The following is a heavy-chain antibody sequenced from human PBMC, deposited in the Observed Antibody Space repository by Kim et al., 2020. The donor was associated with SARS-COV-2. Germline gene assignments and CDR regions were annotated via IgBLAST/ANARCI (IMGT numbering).Heavy chain of an antibody. CDR2: ISGSGGST. CDR3: AKGRGYSYGVTPVTPIGY. V-gene: IGHV3-23*01. J-gene: IGHJ4*02. D-gene: IGHD5-18*01. CDR1: GFTFSSYA. Sequence: GGSLRLSCAASGFTFSSYAMSWVRQAPGKGLEWVSAISGSGGSTYYADSVKGRFTISRDNSKNTLYLQMNSLRAEDTAVYYCAKGRGYSYGVTPVTPIGYWGQGTLVTVSS.